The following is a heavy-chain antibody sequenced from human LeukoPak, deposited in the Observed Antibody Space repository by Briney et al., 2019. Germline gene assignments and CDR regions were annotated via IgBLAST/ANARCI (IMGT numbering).Heavy chain of an antibody. CDR1: GFTFSSYS. CDR3: ARIMRPGFCLDI. J-gene: IGHJ3*02. Sequence: GGSLRLSCAASGFTFSSYSMNWVRQAPGKGLEWVSSISSSSSYIYYADSVKGRFTISRDNAKNSLYLQMNSLKAEDTAVYYCARIMRPGFCLDIWGQGTMVTVSS. CDR2: ISSSSSYI. D-gene: IGHD3-16*01. V-gene: IGHV3-21*01.